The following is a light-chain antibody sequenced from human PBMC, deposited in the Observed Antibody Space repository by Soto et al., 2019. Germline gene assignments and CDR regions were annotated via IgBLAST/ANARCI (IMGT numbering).Light chain of an antibody. CDR1: QSVSSSY. CDR3: QQYDSSPRT. J-gene: IGKJ1*01. Sequence: IVLSQSPATLSVSPVDTAALSCRATQSVSSSYLAWYQQKPGQAPRLLISRTSSRATGVPDRFSGSGSGTDFTLTISRLEPEDFAVYWCQQYDSSPRTFGQGTKVDIK. V-gene: IGKV3-20*01. CDR2: RTS.